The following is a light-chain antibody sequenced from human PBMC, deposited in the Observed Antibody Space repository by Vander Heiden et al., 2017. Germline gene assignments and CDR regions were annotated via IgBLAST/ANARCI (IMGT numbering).Light chain of an antibody. V-gene: IGLV2-14*01. J-gene: IGLJ3*02. Sequence: QSALTQPASVSGSPGQSITISCTGTSSDVGGYNYVSWYQQHPGNAPKLMIYDVSNRPAGVANRFSGSKSGTTASPTISGLQAEDDADYCCSSYTSSSSRVFGGGTKLTVL. CDR2: DVS. CDR3: SSYTSSSSRV. CDR1: SSDVGGYNY.